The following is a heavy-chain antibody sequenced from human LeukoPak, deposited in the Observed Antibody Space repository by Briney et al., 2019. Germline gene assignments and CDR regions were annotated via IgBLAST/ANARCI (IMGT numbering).Heavy chain of an antibody. Sequence: APVKVSCKASGYTFTSYDINWVRQATGQGLEWMGWMNPNSGNTGYAQKFQGRVTMTRNTSISTAYMELSSLRSEDTAVYYCARAPAYYDFWSVYYYYYMDVWGKGTTVTVSS. CDR2: MNPNSGNT. D-gene: IGHD3-3*01. V-gene: IGHV1-8*01. CDR3: ARAPAYYDFWSVYYYYYMDV. CDR1: GYTFTSYD. J-gene: IGHJ6*03.